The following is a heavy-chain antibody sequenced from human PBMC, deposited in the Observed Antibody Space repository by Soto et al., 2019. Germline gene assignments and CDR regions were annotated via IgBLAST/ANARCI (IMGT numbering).Heavy chain of an antibody. CDR1: GYSFTSYW. J-gene: IGHJ6*02. CDR2: IDPSDSYT. D-gene: IGHD2-21*02. V-gene: IGHV5-10-1*01. Sequence: GESLKISCXGSGYSFTSYWISWVRQMPGKGLEWMGRIDPSDSYTNYSPSFQGHVTISADKSISTAYLQWSSLKASDTAMYYCARLAYCGGDCYPHYYYGMDVWGQGTTVTVSS. CDR3: ARLAYCGGDCYPHYYYGMDV.